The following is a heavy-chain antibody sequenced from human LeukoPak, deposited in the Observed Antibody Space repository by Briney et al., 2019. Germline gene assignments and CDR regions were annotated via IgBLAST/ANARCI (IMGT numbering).Heavy chain of an antibody. CDR3: ARDQGYSYGVEY. Sequence: SVKVSCKASGGXFSSYAMSWVRQAPGQGLEWMGRIIPILGIANYAQKFQGRVTITADKSTSTAYMELSSLRSEDTAVYYCARDQGYSYGVEYWGQGTLVTVSS. CDR1: GGXFSSYA. CDR2: IIPILGIA. D-gene: IGHD5-18*01. V-gene: IGHV1-69*04. J-gene: IGHJ4*02.